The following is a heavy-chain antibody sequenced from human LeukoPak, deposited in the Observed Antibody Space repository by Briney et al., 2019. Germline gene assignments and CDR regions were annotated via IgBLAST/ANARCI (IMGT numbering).Heavy chain of an antibody. CDR1: GGSISSSSYY. CDR2: IYYSGST. Sequence: SSETLSLTCTVSGGSISSSSYYWNWIRQSPGKGLEWIGYIYYSGSTNYNPSLKSRVTISLDTSKNQFSLKLSSVTAADTAVYHCASGDDLRPYYFVYWGQGTLVSVSS. J-gene: IGHJ4*02. V-gene: IGHV4-61*05. D-gene: IGHD3/OR15-3a*01. CDR3: ASGDDLRPYYFVY.